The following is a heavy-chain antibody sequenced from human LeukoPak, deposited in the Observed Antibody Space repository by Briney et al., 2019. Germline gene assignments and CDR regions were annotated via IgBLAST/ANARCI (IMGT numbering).Heavy chain of an antibody. CDR1: GITFSSYG. Sequence: GSLRLSCAASGITFSSYGMHWVRQAPGKGLEWVAVIWYDGSDKYYVDSVKGRLTISRDNSKNTLYLQMNSLRAEDTAFYYCARESRDAFDIWGQGTMVTVSS. CDR3: ARESRDAFDI. V-gene: IGHV3-33*01. CDR2: IWYDGSDK. J-gene: IGHJ3*02.